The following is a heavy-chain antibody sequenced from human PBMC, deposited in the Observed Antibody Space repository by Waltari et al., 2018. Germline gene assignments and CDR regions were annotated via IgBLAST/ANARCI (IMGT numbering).Heavy chain of an antibody. CDR2: IHPNSGAT. CDR3: AKAWFNSGFDY. D-gene: IGHD1-26*01. J-gene: IGHJ4*02. Sequence: QVQLVPSGAEVTRPGASGKVSCKASGYTFTGNYIHWVRQAPGQGLEWMGWIHPNSGATDYAQKFQGRVTMTLDTSITTVYMELGWLGSEDTAIYYCAKAWFNSGFDYWGQGSLVAVSS. CDR1: GYTFTGNY. V-gene: IGHV1-2*02.